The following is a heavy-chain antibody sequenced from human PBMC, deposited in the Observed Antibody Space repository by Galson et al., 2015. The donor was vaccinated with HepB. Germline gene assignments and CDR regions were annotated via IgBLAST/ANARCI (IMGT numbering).Heavy chain of an antibody. D-gene: IGHD3-22*01. CDR2: ISAYNGNT. J-gene: IGHJ3*02. CDR1: GYTFTSYG. Sequence: SVKVSCKASGYTFTSYGISWVRQAPGQGLEWMGWISAYNGNTNYAQKLQGRVTMTTDTSTSTAYMELRSPRSDDTAVYYYARDSGYYDSSVDAFDIWGQGTMVTVSS. CDR3: ARDSGYYDSSVDAFDI. V-gene: IGHV1-18*01.